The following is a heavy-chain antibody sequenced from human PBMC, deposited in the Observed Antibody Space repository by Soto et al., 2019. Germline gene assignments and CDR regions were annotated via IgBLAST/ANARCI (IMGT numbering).Heavy chain of an antibody. CDR2: IYYSGST. V-gene: IGHV4-31*03. Sequence: QVQLQESGPGLVKPSQTLSLTCTVSGGSISSGGYYWSWIRQHPGKGLEWIGYIYYSGSTYYNPSLKSRVTISVDTSKNQFSLKLSSVTAADTAVYYCARAALKSCTNGVCYNPALRLTPPPYYYYGMDVWGQGTTVTVSS. J-gene: IGHJ6*02. D-gene: IGHD2-8*01. CDR1: GGSISSGGYY. CDR3: ARAALKSCTNGVCYNPALRLTPPPYYYYGMDV.